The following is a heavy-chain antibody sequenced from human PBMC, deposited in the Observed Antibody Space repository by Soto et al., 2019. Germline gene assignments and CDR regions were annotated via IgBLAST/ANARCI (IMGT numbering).Heavy chain of an antibody. J-gene: IGHJ3*02. CDR2: ISSSGSTI. Sequence: GGSLRLSCAASGFTFSSYEMNWVRQAPGKGLEWVSHISSSGSTIYYADSVKGRFTISRDNARNSLYLQMNSLRAEDTAVYYCAREERIPPFDIWGQGTMVTVSS. CDR3: AREERIPPFDI. V-gene: IGHV3-48*03. CDR1: GFTFSSYE. D-gene: IGHD1-1*01.